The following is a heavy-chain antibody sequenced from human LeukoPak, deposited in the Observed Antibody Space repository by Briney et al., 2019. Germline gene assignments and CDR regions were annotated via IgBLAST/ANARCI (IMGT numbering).Heavy chain of an antibody. CDR3: AKEETISGSYDY. CDR2: ISGSGGST. Sequence: GGSLRLSCAASGFTFSSYDMNWVRQAPGKGLEWVSIISGSGGSTYYADSVKGRFPISRDNSKNTLYLQMNSLRAEDTAVYYCAKEETISGSYDYWGQGTLVTVSS. CDR1: GFTFSSYD. V-gene: IGHV3-23*01. J-gene: IGHJ4*02. D-gene: IGHD1-26*01.